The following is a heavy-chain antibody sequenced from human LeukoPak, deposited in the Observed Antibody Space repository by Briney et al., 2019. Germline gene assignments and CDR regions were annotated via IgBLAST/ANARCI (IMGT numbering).Heavy chain of an antibody. CDR1: GFSFGTYA. CDR3: TKGGVVSAFGY. Sequence: GGSLRLSCAASGFSFGTYAMTWVRQAPGKGLECVSTVSGSGGNTYYTDSVKGRFTISRDNSKNTLFLQMSSLRSEDTALYYCTKGGVVSAFGYWGQGVLVTVSS. D-gene: IGHD3-22*01. V-gene: IGHV3-23*01. CDR2: VSGSGGNT. J-gene: IGHJ4*02.